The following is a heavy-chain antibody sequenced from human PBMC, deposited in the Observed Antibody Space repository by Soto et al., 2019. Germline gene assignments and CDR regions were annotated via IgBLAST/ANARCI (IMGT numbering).Heavy chain of an antibody. Sequence: QVQLVQSGAEVKKPGASVKVSCKASGYTFTSYGISWVRQAPGQGLEWMGWISAYNGNTNYAQKFRGRVTMTTDTSTSTGYMELRSLRSDDSAVYYCAREGDSSSCYYYYYMDVWGKGTTVTVSS. CDR2: ISAYNGNT. J-gene: IGHJ6*03. CDR3: AREGDSSSCYYYYYMDV. V-gene: IGHV1-18*01. CDR1: GYTFTSYG. D-gene: IGHD6-6*01.